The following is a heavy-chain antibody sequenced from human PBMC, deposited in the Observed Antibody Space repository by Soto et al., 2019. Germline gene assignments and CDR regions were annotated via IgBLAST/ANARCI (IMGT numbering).Heavy chain of an antibody. V-gene: IGHV4-59*12. CDR2: SYYSGST. J-gene: IGHJ5*02. CDR3: ARDKAAKWLRLRGPGWFDP. D-gene: IGHD5-12*01. CDR1: GGSISSYY. Sequence: SETLSLTCTVSGGSISSYYWSWIRQPPGKGLEWIGYSYYSGSTNYNPSLKSRVTISVDTSKNQFSLKLSSVTAADTAVYYCARDKAAKWLRLRGPGWFDPWGQGTLVTVSS.